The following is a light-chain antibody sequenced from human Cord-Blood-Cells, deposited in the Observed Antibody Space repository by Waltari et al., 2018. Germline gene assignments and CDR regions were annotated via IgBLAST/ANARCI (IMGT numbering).Light chain of an antibody. CDR1: SSDVGGYTY. CDR2: EVS. Sequence: QSALTQPPSASGSPGQPVTISCTGTSSDVGGYTYVSWYQQHPGKAPKRMIYEVSKRPSGVPDRFSASMSGNTASLTVSVLQAEDEADYYCSSYAGSNNLVFGGGTKLTVL. V-gene: IGLV2-8*01. J-gene: IGLJ2*01. CDR3: SSYAGSNNLV.